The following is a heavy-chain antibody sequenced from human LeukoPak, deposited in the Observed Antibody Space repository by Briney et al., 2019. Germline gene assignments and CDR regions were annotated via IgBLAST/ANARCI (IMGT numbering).Heavy chain of an antibody. CDR2: IYYSGTT. J-gene: IGHJ5*02. D-gene: IGHD3-22*01. Sequence: SETLCLTCSVSGGSINSGYWSWIRQPPGKGLEWIGYIYYSGTTNYNPSLKSRVTISVDTSKNQFSLKLSSVTAADTAVYYCARETAHYYDTSRGWFDPWGQGTLVTVSS. CDR1: GGSINSGY. V-gene: IGHV4-59*01. CDR3: ARETAHYYDTSRGWFDP.